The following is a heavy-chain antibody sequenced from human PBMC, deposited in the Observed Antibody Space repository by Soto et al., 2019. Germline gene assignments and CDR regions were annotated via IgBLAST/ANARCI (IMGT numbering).Heavy chain of an antibody. D-gene: IGHD1-1*01. CDR2: IFYTGST. CDR1: GGSISSGDYY. CDR3: ARVKARGRRHDY. J-gene: IGHJ4*02. Sequence: SETLSLTCTVSGGSISSGDYYWSWIRQPPGKGLEWIGYIFYTGSTYYNPSLKTRVTISVDTSKNHFSLKLTSVTAADTAVYYCARVKARGRRHDYWGQGTLVTVSS. V-gene: IGHV4-30-4*01.